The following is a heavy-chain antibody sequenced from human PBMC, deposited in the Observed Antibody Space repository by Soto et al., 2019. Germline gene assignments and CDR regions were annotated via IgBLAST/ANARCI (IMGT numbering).Heavy chain of an antibody. Sequence: SEALSITCTFSGCSMSSYYWSWIRQPAGKGLEWIGRIYTSGSTNYNPSLKSRVTMSVDTSKNQFSLKLSSVTAADTAVYYCARATYYYGSGSYVYFDYWGQGTLVPVSS. CDR3: ARATYYYGSGSYVYFDY. V-gene: IGHV4-4*07. D-gene: IGHD3-10*01. CDR2: IYTSGST. CDR1: GCSMSSYY. J-gene: IGHJ4*02.